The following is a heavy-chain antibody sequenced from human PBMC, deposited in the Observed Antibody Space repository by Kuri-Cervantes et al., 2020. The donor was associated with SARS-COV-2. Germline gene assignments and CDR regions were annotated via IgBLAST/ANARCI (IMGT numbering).Heavy chain of an antibody. Sequence: GSLRLCCTVSGGSISSSSYYWGWIRQPPGKGLEWIGSIYYSGSTYYNPSLKSRVTISVDTSKNQFSLKLSPVTAADTAVYYCARQGKGYYGSGSYYYYYCGMDVWGQGTTVTVSS. V-gene: IGHV4-39*01. CDR2: IYYSGST. CDR3: ARQGKGYYGSGSYYYYYCGMDV. CDR1: GGSISSSSYY. D-gene: IGHD3-10*01. J-gene: IGHJ6*02.